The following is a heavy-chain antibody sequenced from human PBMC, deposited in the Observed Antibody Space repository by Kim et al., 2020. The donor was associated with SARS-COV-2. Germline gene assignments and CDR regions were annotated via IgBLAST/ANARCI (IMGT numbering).Heavy chain of an antibody. V-gene: IGHV1-18*01. CDR2: ISTYNGDT. D-gene: IGHD6-6*01. Sequence: ASVKVSCKASGYTFTSYGISWVRQAPGQGLEWMGWISTYNGDTNYAQKFQGRVTMTTDTSTSTAYMELRSLTSDATAVYYCATSGQADYWGQGTLVTVSS. J-gene: IGHJ4*02. CDR3: ATSGQADY. CDR1: GYTFTSYG.